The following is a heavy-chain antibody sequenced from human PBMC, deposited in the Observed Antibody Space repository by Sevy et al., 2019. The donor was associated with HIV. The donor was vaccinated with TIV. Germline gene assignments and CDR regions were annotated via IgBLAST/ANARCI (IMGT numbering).Heavy chain of an antibody. J-gene: IGHJ6*02. CDR2: ISYTSTTI. CDR3: ASSDATSRFGYYYFAMDF. V-gene: IGHV3-48*02. Sequence: GGSLRLSCAVSGFTFNTYNMNWVRQAPGKGLEWVSYISYTSTTIYYADSVRGRFTILRDNAKNTLYLQMNSLRDEATAVYYCASSDATSRFGYYYFAMDFWGQGTSVTVSS. CDR1: GFTFNTYN. D-gene: IGHD3-22*01.